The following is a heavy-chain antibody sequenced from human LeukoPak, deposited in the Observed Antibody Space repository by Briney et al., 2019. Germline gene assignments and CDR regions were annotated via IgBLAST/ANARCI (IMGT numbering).Heavy chain of an antibody. CDR2: ISSSSYI. V-gene: IGHV3-21*01. Sequence: GGSLRLSCAASGFAFSSYSMNWVRQAPGKGLEWVSSISSSSYIYYADSVKGRFTISRDNAKNSLYLQMNSLRAEDTAVYYCASWSRVGASSYWGQGTLVTVSS. J-gene: IGHJ4*02. CDR1: GFAFSSYS. CDR3: ASWSRVGASSY. D-gene: IGHD1-26*01.